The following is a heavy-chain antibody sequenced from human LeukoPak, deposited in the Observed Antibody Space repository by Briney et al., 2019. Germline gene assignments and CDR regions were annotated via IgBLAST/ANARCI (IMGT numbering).Heavy chain of an antibody. CDR1: GFAVSSNY. J-gene: IGHJ4*02. D-gene: IGHD1-26*01. V-gene: IGHV3-53*01. Sequence: PGGSLRLSCAASGFAVSSNYMSWVRQAPGKGLEWVSVIYSGGSTYYADSVKGRFTISRDNSKNTLYLQMNSLRAEDTAVYYCARLGGKLPIDYWGQGTLVTVSS. CDR3: ARLGGKLPIDY. CDR2: IYSGGST.